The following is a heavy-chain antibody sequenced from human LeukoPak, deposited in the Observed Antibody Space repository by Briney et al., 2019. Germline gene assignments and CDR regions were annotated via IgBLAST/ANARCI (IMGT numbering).Heavy chain of an antibody. V-gene: IGHV3-11*04. CDR1: GFTFSDYY. Sequence: GGSLRPSCAASGFTFSDYYMSWIRQAPGKGLEWVSYISSSGSTIYYADSVKGRFTISRDNAKNSLYLQMNSLRAEDTAVYYCARAESSSSGRVYYYYYYMDVWGKGTTVTVSS. J-gene: IGHJ6*03. CDR3: ARAESSSSGRVYYYYYYMDV. D-gene: IGHD6-6*01. CDR2: ISSSGSTI.